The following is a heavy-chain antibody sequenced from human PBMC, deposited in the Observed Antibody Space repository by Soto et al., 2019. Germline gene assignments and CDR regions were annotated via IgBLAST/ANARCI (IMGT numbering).Heavy chain of an antibody. V-gene: IGHV4-59*01. CDR1: GGSISSYY. Sequence: PSETLSLTCTVSGGSISSYYWSWIRQPPGKGLEWIGYIYYSGSTNYNPSLKSRVTISADTSKNQFSLKPSSVTAADTAVYYCARVSLAGGDFDYWGQGTLVTVSS. D-gene: IGHD2-8*02. CDR3: ARVSLAGGDFDY. J-gene: IGHJ4*02. CDR2: IYYSGST.